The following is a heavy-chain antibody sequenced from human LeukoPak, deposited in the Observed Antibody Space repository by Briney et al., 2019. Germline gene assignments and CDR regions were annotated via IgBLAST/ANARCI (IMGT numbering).Heavy chain of an antibody. CDR2: IYPGDSDT. Sequence: GESLKISCKGSGYSFTSYWIGWVRPMPGKGLEWMGIIYPGDSDTRYSPSFQGQVTISADKSISTAYLQWSSLKASDTAMYYCARQAYYDILTGYHNVRFDPWGQGTLVTVSS. CDR1: GYSFTSYW. J-gene: IGHJ5*02. D-gene: IGHD3-9*01. CDR3: ARQAYYDILTGYHNVRFDP. V-gene: IGHV5-51*01.